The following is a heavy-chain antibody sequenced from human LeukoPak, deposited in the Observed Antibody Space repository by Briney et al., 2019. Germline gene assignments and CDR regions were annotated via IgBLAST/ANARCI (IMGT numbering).Heavy chain of an antibody. D-gene: IGHD3-22*01. Sequence: SVKVSCKASGGTFSSYAISWVRQAPGQGLEWMGRIIPILGIANYAQKFQGRVTITADKSTSTAYMELSSLRSEDTAVYYCARGYYDSSGYYYDYWGREPWSPSPQ. CDR3: ARGYYDSSGYYYDY. J-gene: IGHJ4*02. CDR1: GGTFSSYA. CDR2: IIPILGIA. V-gene: IGHV1-69*04.